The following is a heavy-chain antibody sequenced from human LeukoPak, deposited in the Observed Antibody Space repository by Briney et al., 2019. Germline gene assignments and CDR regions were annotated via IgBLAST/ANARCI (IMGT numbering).Heavy chain of an antibody. CDR2: ITKDGSEK. CDR1: GFTFSSYW. J-gene: IGHJ4*02. Sequence: GGSLRLSCAASGFTFSSYWMSWVRQAPGKGLEWVANITKDGSEKYYADSVKGRFTISRDNPKNSLYLQMNSLGAEDTAVYYGEKRSGYFQPFYYWGEGNPVTVSP. V-gene: IGHV3-7*01. CDR3: EKRSGYFQPFYY. D-gene: IGHD3-22*01.